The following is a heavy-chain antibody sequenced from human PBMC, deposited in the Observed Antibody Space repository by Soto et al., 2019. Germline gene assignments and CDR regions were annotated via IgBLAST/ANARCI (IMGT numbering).Heavy chain of an antibody. CDR3: AIEPVGVGATTVWFDP. CDR1: GGTFSSYA. Sequence: QVQLVQSGAEVKKPGSSVKVSCKASGGTFSSYAISWVRQAPGQGLEWMGGIIPIFGTANYAQKFQGRVTITADESTSTAYMELSSLRSEDTAVYYCAIEPVGVGATTVWFDPWGQGTLVTVSS. CDR2: IIPIFGTA. J-gene: IGHJ5*02. V-gene: IGHV1-69*01. D-gene: IGHD1-26*01.